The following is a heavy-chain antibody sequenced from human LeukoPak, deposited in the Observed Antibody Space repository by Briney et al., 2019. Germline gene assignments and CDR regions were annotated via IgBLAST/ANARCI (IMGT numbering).Heavy chain of an antibody. CDR3: AKFVGYCSGGSCYGEPLDY. J-gene: IGHJ4*02. Sequence: GGSLRLSCAASGFTFSSYGMHWVRQAPGKGLEWVAVIWYDGSNKYYADSVKGRFTISRDNSKNTLYLQMNSLRAEDTAVYYCAKFVGYCSGGSCYGEPLDYWGQGTLVTVSS. CDR1: GFTFSSYG. D-gene: IGHD2-15*01. V-gene: IGHV3-33*06. CDR2: IWYDGSNK.